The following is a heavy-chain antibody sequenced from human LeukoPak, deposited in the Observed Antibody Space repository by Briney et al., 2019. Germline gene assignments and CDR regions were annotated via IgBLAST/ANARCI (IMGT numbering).Heavy chain of an antibody. CDR2: IYYSGST. D-gene: IGHD5-12*01. CDR3: ARVGYSGYDDRGSFDY. J-gene: IGHJ4*02. V-gene: IGHV4-39*07. CDR1: GGSISSSSYY. Sequence: SETLSLTCSVSGGSISSSSYYWGWIRQPPGKGLEWIGSIYYSGSTYYNPSLKSRVTISVDTSKNQFSLKLSSVTAADTAVYYCARVGYSGYDDRGSFDYWGQGTLVTVSS.